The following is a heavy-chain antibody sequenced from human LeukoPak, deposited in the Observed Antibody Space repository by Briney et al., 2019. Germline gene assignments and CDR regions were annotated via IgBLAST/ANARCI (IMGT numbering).Heavy chain of an antibody. CDR3: ARDRQQLTNNRFDP. CDR2: INPNSGGT. J-gene: IGHJ5*02. CDR1: GYTFTGYY. D-gene: IGHD6-13*01. Sequence: ASVKVSCKASGYTFTGYYMHWVRQAPGQGLEWMGWINPNSGGTNYAQKFQGRVTMTRDTSISTAYMELSRLRSDDTAVYYCARDRQQLTNNRFDPWGQGTLVTVSS. V-gene: IGHV1-2*02.